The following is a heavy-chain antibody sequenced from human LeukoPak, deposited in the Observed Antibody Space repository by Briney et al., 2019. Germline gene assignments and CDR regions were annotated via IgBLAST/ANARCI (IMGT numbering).Heavy chain of an antibody. CDR3: ATPSTTVTTFSAFDI. Sequence: PRASVKVSCKASGYTFTTYYLHWVRQAPGQGLEWMGIVNPSGGFTKYAQKFQGRVTITADKSTSTTYMELSSLRSEDTAVYYCATPSTTVTTFSAFDIWGQGTMVTVSS. J-gene: IGHJ3*02. CDR2: VNPSGGFT. D-gene: IGHD4-17*01. V-gene: IGHV1-46*01. CDR1: GYTFTTYY.